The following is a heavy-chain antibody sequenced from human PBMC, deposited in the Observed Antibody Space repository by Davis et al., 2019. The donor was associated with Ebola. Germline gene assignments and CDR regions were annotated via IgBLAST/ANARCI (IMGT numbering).Heavy chain of an antibody. Sequence: GESLKISCAASGFTFSSYAMHWVRQAPGKGLEWVAVISYDGTNKYYADSVKGQFTISRDNSKNTLYLQMNSLRAEDTAVYYCAKDPDYPLADVWGKGTTVTVSS. CDR3: AKDPDYPLADV. V-gene: IGHV3-30-3*01. D-gene: IGHD4-11*01. CDR1: GFTFSSYA. CDR2: ISYDGTNK. J-gene: IGHJ6*04.